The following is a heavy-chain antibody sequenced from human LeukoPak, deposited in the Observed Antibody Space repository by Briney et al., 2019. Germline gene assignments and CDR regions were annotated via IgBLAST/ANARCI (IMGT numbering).Heavy chain of an antibody. CDR3: ARGAGLGYSSPHFDY. Sequence: GASVKVSCKASGHTFTSYGISWVRQAPGQGLEWMGWINPYNGNTNYAQKFQDRVTMTTDTSTSTAYMELRSLRSDDAAVYYCARGAGLGYSSPHFDYWGQGTLVTVSS. V-gene: IGHV1-18*01. CDR1: GHTFTSYG. J-gene: IGHJ4*02. CDR2: INPYNGNT. D-gene: IGHD6-13*01.